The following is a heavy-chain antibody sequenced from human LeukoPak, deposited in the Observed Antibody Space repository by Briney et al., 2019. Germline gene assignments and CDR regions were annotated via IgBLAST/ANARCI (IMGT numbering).Heavy chain of an antibody. CDR2: ITGGGGGT. V-gene: IGHV3-23*01. CDR3: AKGGNYGGTLTFDY. CDR1: GFAFNSYA. Sequence: PGGSLRLSCAASGFAFNSYAMSWVRHPSGKGLEWVSSITGGGGGTYYADSVKGRFTISRDNSKNTLFLQMSSLRAEDTAIYYCAKGGNYGGTLTFDYWGQGTLVTVSS. J-gene: IGHJ4*02. D-gene: IGHD4-23*01.